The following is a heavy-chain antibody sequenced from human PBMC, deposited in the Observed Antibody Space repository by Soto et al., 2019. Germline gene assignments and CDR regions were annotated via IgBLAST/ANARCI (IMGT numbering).Heavy chain of an antibody. CDR2: IYYRGTT. Sequence: SETLSLTFPVAGGFINSYYWSWIRQSPGKGLEWIGYIYYRGTTRYNPSLKSRVTLSVDTSENQFSLKLRSVTAADTAVYYCARDFVAGSTWFDPWGQGILVTVS. CDR3: ARDFVAGSTWFDP. D-gene: IGHD6-19*01. CDR1: GGFINSYY. J-gene: IGHJ5*02. V-gene: IGHV4-59*01.